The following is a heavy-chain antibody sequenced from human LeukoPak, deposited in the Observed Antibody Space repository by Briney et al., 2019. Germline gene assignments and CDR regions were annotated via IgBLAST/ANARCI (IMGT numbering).Heavy chain of an antibody. Sequence: PSETLSLTCTVSGGSISSYYWGWIRQPPGKGLEWIGSIYHSGSTSYNPPLKSRLTISVDTSKNQFSLKLNFVTAADTAMYYCARMFRSSWYINWFDPWGQGTLVTVSS. D-gene: IGHD6-13*01. CDR2: IYHSGST. J-gene: IGHJ5*02. V-gene: IGHV4-38-2*02. CDR3: ARMFRSSWYINWFDP. CDR1: GGSISSYY.